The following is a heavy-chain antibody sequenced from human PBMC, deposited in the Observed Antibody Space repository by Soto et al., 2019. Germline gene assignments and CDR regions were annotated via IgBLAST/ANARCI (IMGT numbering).Heavy chain of an antibody. CDR2: IYYSGST. V-gene: IGHV4-61*01. D-gene: IGHD3-3*01. CDR3: ARVSPGYDFWSGYYPPYYFDY. Sequence: SETLSLTCTVSGGSVSSGSYYWSWIRQPPRKGLEWIGYIYYSGSTNYNPSLKSRVTISVDTSKNQFSLKLSSVTAADTAVYYCARVSPGYDFWSGYYPPYYFDYWGQGTLVTVSS. J-gene: IGHJ4*02. CDR1: GGSVSSGSYY.